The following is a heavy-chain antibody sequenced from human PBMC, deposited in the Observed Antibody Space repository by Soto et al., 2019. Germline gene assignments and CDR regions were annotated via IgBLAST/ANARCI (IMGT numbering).Heavy chain of an antibody. CDR3: ARDFPTAGYGSGWYDY. CDR1: GGSISGFY. V-gene: IGHV4-59*01. D-gene: IGHD6-19*01. Sequence: QVHLQESGPGLVKPSETLSLTCTVSGGSISGFYWSWIRQPPGKGLEWIGYVNDRGNTNYNPSLKSRVTISVDTSKNQFSLKLSSVTAADTAVYYCARDFPTAGYGSGWYDYWGQGTLVTVSS. J-gene: IGHJ4*02. CDR2: VNDRGNT.